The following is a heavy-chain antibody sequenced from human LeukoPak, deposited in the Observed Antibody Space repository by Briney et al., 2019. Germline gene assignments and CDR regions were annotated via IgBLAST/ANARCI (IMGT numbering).Heavy chain of an antibody. J-gene: IGHJ5*02. CDR3: ARGVVPAANNNWFDP. V-gene: IGHV4-59*01. Sequence: SETLSLTCTVSGGSMSTYYWSWIRKPPGKGLEWIGSIFYSGSTNYNPSLKSRVTISVDTSKNQFSLKMNSVTAADTAVYYCARGVVPAANNNWFDPWGQGTLVTVSS. CDR2: IFYSGST. D-gene: IGHD2-2*01. CDR1: GGSMSTYY.